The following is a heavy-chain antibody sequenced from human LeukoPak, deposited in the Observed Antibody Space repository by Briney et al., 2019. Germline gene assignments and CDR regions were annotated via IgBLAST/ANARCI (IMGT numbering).Heavy chain of an antibody. Sequence: ETSVKVSCKASGYTFSDYYLHWVRQAPGQRLEWIGWNNPNSGATKYAQKFQGRVTLTRDASNSTGYMELTRLRPDDTAVYYCARANWGDAFDIWGQGTMVTVSS. V-gene: IGHV1-2*02. CDR3: ARANWGDAFDI. CDR1: GYTFSDYY. J-gene: IGHJ3*02. CDR2: NNPNSGAT. D-gene: IGHD3-16*01.